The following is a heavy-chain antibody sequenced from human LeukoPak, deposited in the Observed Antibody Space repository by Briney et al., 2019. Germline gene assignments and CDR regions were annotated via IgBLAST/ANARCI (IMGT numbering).Heavy chain of an antibody. V-gene: IGHV3-30*04. CDR3: ARVDLYDAFDI. J-gene: IGHJ3*02. CDR1: GFTFSSYA. Sequence: GGSLRLSCAASGFTFSSYAMHWVRQAPGKGLEWVAVISYDGSNKYYADSVKGRFTISRDNSKNTLYLQMNSLRAEDTAVYYCARVDLYDAFDIWGQGTMVTVSS. CDR2: ISYDGSNK.